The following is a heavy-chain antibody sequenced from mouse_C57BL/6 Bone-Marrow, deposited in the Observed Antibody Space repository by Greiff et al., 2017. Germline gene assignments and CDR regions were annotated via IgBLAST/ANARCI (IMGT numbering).Heavy chain of an antibody. V-gene: IGHV7-1*01. CDR1: GFTFSDFY. J-gene: IGHJ1*03. Sequence: EVKLVESGGGLVQSGRSLRLSCATSGFTFSDFYMEWVRQAPGKGLEWIAASRNKANDYTTEYSVSVKGRFIVSRDTSQSILYLQMNALRAEDTAIYYCASDAWAWYFDVWGTGTTVTVSA. CDR2: SRNKANDYTT. CDR3: ASDAWAWYFDV.